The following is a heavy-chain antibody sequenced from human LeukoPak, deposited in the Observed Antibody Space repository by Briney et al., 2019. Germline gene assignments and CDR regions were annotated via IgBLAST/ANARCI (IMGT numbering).Heavy chain of an antibody. CDR3: ATLLPAPRDY. Sequence: KPSGTLSLTCTVSGGSISGTTSYWGWIRQPPGKGLQWIGSIYYSGNTYYNPSLKSRVTISVDTSKNQFSLTLNSVTAADTAVYYCATLLPAPRDYWGQGTLVTVSS. D-gene: IGHD2-15*01. CDR2: IYYSGNT. V-gene: IGHV4-39*01. CDR1: GGSISGTTSY. J-gene: IGHJ4*02.